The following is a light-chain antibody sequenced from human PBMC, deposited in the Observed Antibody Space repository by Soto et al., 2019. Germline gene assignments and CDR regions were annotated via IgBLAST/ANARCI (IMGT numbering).Light chain of an antibody. CDR3: QQSGSSPWT. CDR2: AAS. J-gene: IGKJ1*01. CDR1: QGISSY. V-gene: IGKV1-8*01. Sequence: ALRMTQSPSSFSASTGDRVTITCRASQGISSYLAWYQQKPGKAPKLLIYAASTLQSGVPSRFSGSGSGTDFTLTISCLQSEDFAVYYCQQSGSSPWTFGQGTKVEIK.